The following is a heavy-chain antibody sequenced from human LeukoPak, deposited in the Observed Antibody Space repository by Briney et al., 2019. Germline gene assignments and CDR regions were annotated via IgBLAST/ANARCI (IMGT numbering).Heavy chain of an antibody. CDR2: ISSSSSYI. J-gene: IGHJ4*02. CDR1: GFTFSSYS. D-gene: IGHD3-3*01. CDR3: ARGVGGYDFWGVDY. Sequence: PGGSLRLSCAASGFTFSSYSMNWVRQAPGKGLEWVSSISSSSSYIYYADSVKGRFTISRDNAKNSLYLQMNSLRAEDTAVYYCARGVGGYDFWGVDYWGQGTLVTVSS. V-gene: IGHV3-21*01.